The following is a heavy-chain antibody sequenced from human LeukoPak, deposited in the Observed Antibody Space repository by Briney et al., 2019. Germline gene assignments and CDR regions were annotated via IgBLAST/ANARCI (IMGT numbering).Heavy chain of an antibody. CDR2: VNPNSGGT. J-gene: IGHJ3*02. V-gene: IGHV1-2*04. CDR3: ARGTIRYFDWSSDAFDI. D-gene: IGHD3-9*01. Sequence: ASVKVSCKASGYTFTGYYMHWVRQAPGQGLEWMGWVNPNSGGTNYAQKFQGWVTMTRDTSISTAYMELSRLRSDDTAVYYCARGTIRYFDWSSDAFDIWGQGTMVTVSS. CDR1: GYTFTGYY.